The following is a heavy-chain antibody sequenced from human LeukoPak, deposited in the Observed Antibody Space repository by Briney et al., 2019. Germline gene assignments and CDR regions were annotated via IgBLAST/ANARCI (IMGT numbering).Heavy chain of an antibody. Sequence: SETLSLTCAVYGGSFSGYYWSWIRQPPGKGLEWIGEINHSGSTNYNPSLKSRVAISVDTSKNQFSLKLSSVTAADTAVYYCARAQQQLVTSRSTSRSRYFDLWGRGTLVTVSS. D-gene: IGHD6-13*01. J-gene: IGHJ2*01. CDR3: ARAQQQLVTSRSTSRSRYFDL. CDR2: INHSGST. CDR1: GGSFSGYY. V-gene: IGHV4-34*01.